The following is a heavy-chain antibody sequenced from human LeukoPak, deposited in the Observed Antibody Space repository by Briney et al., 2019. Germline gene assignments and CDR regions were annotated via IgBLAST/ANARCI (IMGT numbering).Heavy chain of an antibody. Sequence: GGSLRLSCAASGFTFSSYAMSWVRQAPGTGLEWVSAISGSGGSTYYADSVKGRFTISRDNSKNTLYLQMNSLRAEDTAVYYCAEMATIATFFGYWGQGTLVTVSS. V-gene: IGHV3-23*01. CDR3: AEMATIATFFGY. J-gene: IGHJ4*02. CDR2: ISGSGGST. D-gene: IGHD5-24*01. CDR1: GFTFSSYA.